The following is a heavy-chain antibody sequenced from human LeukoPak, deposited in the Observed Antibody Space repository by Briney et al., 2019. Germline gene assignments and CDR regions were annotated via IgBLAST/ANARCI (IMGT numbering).Heavy chain of an antibody. V-gene: IGHV1-2*02. CDR3: ARDGGWYQLLWWFDP. CDR2: INPNSGAT. Sequence: ASVKVSCKASGYTFTGYYVHWVRQAPGRGLEWMGWINPNSGATKYAQKFQGRVTMTRDTSISTAYMEVSRLRFDDTAVYYCARDGGWYQLLWWFDPWGQGTLVTVSS. D-gene: IGHD2-2*01. CDR1: GYTFTGYY. J-gene: IGHJ5*02.